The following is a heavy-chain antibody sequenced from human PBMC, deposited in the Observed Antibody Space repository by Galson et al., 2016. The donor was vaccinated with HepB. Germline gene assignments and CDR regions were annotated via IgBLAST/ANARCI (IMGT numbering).Heavy chain of an antibody. J-gene: IGHJ5*02. V-gene: IGHV3-66*01. D-gene: IGHD3-9*01. Sequence: SLRLSCAASGHTVYNNYMSWVRQAPGKGLECISLIYSGGDTVYADSVKGRFTISRDHSKNTVYLQMNSLRVEDTAVYYCARDPPSVATGTWAWGQGTQVTVSS. CDR3: ARDPPSVATGTWA. CDR2: IYSGGDT. CDR1: GHTVYNNY.